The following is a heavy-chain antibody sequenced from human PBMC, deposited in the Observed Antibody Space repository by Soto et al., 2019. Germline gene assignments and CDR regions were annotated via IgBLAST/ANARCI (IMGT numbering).Heavy chain of an antibody. Sequence: ASVKVSCKASGYTFTSYGISWVRQAPGQGLEWMGWISAYNGNTNYAQKLQGRVTMTTDTSTSTAYMELRSLRSEDTAVYYCARDKVQWRVSYYYYGMDVWGQGTTVTVSS. CDR2: ISAYNGNT. CDR3: ARDKVQWRVSYYYYGMDV. V-gene: IGHV1-18*01. J-gene: IGHJ6*02. D-gene: IGHD6-19*01. CDR1: GYTFTSYG.